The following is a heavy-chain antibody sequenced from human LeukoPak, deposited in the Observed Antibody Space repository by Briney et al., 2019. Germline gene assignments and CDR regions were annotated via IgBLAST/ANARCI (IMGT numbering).Heavy chain of an antibody. Sequence: SVKVSCKASGYTFSDNYIHWLRQPPGQGLEWVGGINPIFGTANYPHKFQGRVTITADEPTSTAYMELSSLRSEDTAVYYRARAPPGGSYLDSWGQGTLVTVSS. CDR1: GYTFSDNY. J-gene: IGHJ4*02. CDR2: INPIFGTA. CDR3: ARAPPGGSYLDS. D-gene: IGHD1-26*01. V-gene: IGHV1-69*13.